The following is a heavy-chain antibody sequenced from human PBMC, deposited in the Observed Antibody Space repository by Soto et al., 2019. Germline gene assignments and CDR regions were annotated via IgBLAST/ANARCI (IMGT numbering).Heavy chain of an antibody. CDR1: GFTFSNYP. V-gene: IGHV3-23*01. CDR2: ISAGGDRT. J-gene: IGHJ4*02. Sequence: EVQVSESWGGLVQPGGSLRLSCATSGFTFSNYPMNWVRQAPGKGLEWVSGISAGGDRTYYADSVKGRFTIFRDNSKNSVSLRMNSLRVEDTAVYYCARRVWGQGTLVNVSS. CDR3: ARRV.